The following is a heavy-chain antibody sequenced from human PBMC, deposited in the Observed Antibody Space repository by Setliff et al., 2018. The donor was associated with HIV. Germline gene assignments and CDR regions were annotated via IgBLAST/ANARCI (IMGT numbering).Heavy chain of an antibody. CDR1: GGSISSYY. CDR3: ARSRPTVAGFYFDY. D-gene: IGHD4-17*01. CDR2: IYTSGST. V-gene: IGHV4-4*09. J-gene: IGHJ4*02. Sequence: SETLSLTCTVSGGSISSYYWSWIRQPPGKGLEWIGYIYTSGSTNYNPSLKSRVTISVDTSKNQFSLKLRSVTAADTAVYYCARSRPTVAGFYFDYWGQGTLVTVSS.